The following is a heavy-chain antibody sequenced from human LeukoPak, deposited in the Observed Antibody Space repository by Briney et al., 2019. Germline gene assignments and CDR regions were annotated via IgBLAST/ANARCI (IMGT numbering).Heavy chain of an antibody. D-gene: IGHD5-18*01. CDR2: ISSNGGST. Sequence: GGSLRLSCAASGFTFSSYAMHWVRQAPGKGLEYVSAISSNGGSTYYANSVKGRFTISRDNSKNTLYLQMGSLRAEDMAVYYCARDGYSSGAFDIWGQGTMVTVSS. J-gene: IGHJ3*02. V-gene: IGHV3-64*01. CDR1: GFTFSSYA. CDR3: ARDGYSSGAFDI.